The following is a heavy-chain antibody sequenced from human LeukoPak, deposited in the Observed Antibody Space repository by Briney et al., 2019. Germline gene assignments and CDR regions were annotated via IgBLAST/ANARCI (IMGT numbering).Heavy chain of an antibody. V-gene: IGHV1-2*02. J-gene: IGHJ6*03. D-gene: IGHD6-19*01. Sequence: ASVKVSCKASGYTFTGYYMHWVRQAPGQGLEWMGWINPNSGGTNYAQKFQGRVTMTRDTSISTAYMELSRLRSDDTAVYYCVREWYFSRRGEESSGWAYYYMDVWGKGTTVTVSS. CDR1: GYTFTGYY. CDR2: INPNSGGT. CDR3: VREWYFSRRGEESSGWAYYYMDV.